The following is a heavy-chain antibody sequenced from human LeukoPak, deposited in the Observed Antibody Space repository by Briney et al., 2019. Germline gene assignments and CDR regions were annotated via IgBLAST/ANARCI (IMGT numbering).Heavy chain of an antibody. Sequence: EASVKVSCKASGYTFTGYYMHWVRQAPGQGLEWMGWINPNSGGTNYAQKFQGRVTMTRDTSISTAYMELSRLRSDDTAVYYCARDQATMTVADPWAFDIWGQGTMATVSS. D-gene: IGHD3-22*01. V-gene: IGHV1-2*02. CDR3: ARDQATMTVADPWAFDI. CDR1: GYTFTGYY. J-gene: IGHJ3*02. CDR2: INPNSGGT.